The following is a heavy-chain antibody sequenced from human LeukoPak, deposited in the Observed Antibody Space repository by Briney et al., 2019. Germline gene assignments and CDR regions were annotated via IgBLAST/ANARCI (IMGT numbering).Heavy chain of an antibody. V-gene: IGHV1-46*01. CDR2: INPSGGST. Sequence: ASVKVSCKASGYTFTSYYMHWVRQAPGQRLEWMGRINPSGGSTSYAQKFQGRVTMTRDTSTSTVYMELSSLRSDDTAVYYCASSYAGAEKIDIVGGIWGGGHYWGQGTLVTVSS. D-gene: IGHD1-26*01. CDR1: GYTFTSYY. J-gene: IGHJ4*02. CDR3: ASSYAGAEKIDIVGGIWGGGHY.